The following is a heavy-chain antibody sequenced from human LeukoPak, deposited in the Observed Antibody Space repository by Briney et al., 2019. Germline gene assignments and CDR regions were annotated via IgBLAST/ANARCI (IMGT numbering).Heavy chain of an antibody. Sequence: GESLKISCQTFGFTFATNWIGWVRQMPGKGLDCLGVIYPADSDTRYSPSFQGQVTISADKSISTAYLLWSSLKASDTAIYYCARGAHGSGFDIWGQGTMVTVSS. CDR1: GFTFATNW. D-gene: IGHD1-26*01. CDR3: ARGAHGSGFDI. CDR2: IYPADSDT. J-gene: IGHJ3*02. V-gene: IGHV5-51*01.